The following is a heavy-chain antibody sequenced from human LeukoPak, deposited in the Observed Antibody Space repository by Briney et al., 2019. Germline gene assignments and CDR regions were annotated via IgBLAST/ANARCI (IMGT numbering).Heavy chain of an antibody. CDR3: ARGLADCSSTSCYFFDY. J-gene: IGHJ4*02. V-gene: IGHV4-61*05. Sequence: LSETLSLTCTVSGGSISSSSYYWGWIRQPPGKGLEWIGYIYYSGSTNYNPSLKSRVTISVDTSKNQFSLKLSSVTAADTAVYYCARGLADCSSTSCYFFDYWGQGTLVTVSS. CDR1: GGSISSSSYY. CDR2: IYYSGST. D-gene: IGHD2-2*01.